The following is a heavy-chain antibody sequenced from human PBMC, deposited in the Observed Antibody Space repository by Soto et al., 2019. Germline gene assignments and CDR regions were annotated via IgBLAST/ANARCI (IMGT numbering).Heavy chain of an antibody. V-gene: IGHV1-46*03. CDR2: INPSGGST. Sequence: QVQLVQSGAEVKKPGASVKVSCKASGYTFTSYYMHWVRQAPGQGLEWMGIINPSGGSTSYAQKYQGRVTMTRDTSTSTVYMELSSLRSEDTAVYYCARGDYYDFWSGYYPGRTIYSYMDVWGKGTTVTVSS. J-gene: IGHJ6*03. CDR3: ARGDYYDFWSGYYPGRTIYSYMDV. CDR1: GYTFTSYY. D-gene: IGHD3-3*01.